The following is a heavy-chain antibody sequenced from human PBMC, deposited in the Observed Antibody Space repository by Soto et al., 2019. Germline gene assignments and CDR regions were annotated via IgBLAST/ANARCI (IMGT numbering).Heavy chain of an antibody. CDR2: INAGNGNT. CDR3: ASSYYYDMFFYCNGYPYYGNYF. CDR1: GYTFTSYA. V-gene: IGHV1-3*01. D-gene: IGHD3-22*01. J-gene: IGHJ6*02. Sequence: ASVKVSCKASGYTFTSYAMHWVRQAPGQRLEWMGWINAGNGNTKYSQMFQGRVTITRDTSASTAYMELSSLRSEDTAVYYCASSYYYDMFFYCNGYPYYGNYFRARRNTVPVSS.